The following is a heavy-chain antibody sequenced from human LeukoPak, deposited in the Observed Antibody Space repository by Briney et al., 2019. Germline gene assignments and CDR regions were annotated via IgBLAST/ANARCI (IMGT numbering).Heavy chain of an antibody. D-gene: IGHD7-27*01. J-gene: IGHJ4*02. V-gene: IGHV3-11*04. CDR3: ARDHRWGFDY. Sequence: PGGSLRLSCAASGFTFSDYYMSWIRQAPGKGLEWVSYISSSGSTIYYADSVKGRFTISTDNAENSLYLQMNSLRTEDTAVYYCARDHRWGFDYWGRGTLVTVSS. CDR1: GFTFSDYY. CDR2: ISSSGSTI.